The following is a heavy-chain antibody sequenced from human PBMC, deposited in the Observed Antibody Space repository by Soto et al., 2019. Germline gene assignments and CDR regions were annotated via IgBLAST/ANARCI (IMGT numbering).Heavy chain of an antibody. J-gene: IGHJ3*01. CDR3: ARGPPTSNEFSFGDAFDL. D-gene: IGHD3-16*02. CDR1: GGSFSGYY. V-gene: IGHV4-34*01. CDR2: INHSGTT. Sequence: QEQLQQWGAGLLKPSETLSLTCVVYGGSFSGYYWSWIRQPPGKGLEWIGEINHSGTTHYNASLKSRLXLXGXXSKNPCSLNLTSVTAADTAVYYCARGPPTSNEFSFGDAFDLWGQGTLVTVSS.